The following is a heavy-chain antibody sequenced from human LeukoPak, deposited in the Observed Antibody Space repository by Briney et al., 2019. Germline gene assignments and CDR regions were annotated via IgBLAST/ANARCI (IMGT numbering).Heavy chain of an antibody. CDR2: ISWNSGSI. V-gene: IGHV3-9*01. Sequence: GRSLRLSCAASGFTFDDYAMHWVRQAPGKGLEWVSGISWNSGSIGYADSVKGRFTISRDNAKNSLYLQMNSLRAEDTALYYCAKDTMGDYYGSGSYFNWGQGTLVTVSS. J-gene: IGHJ4*02. D-gene: IGHD3-10*01. CDR3: AKDTMGDYYGSGSYFN. CDR1: GFTFDDYA.